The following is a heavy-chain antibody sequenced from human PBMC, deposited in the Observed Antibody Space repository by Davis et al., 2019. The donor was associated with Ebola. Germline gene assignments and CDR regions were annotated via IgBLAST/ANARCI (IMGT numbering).Heavy chain of an antibody. J-gene: IGHJ4*02. CDR2: ISSSSSYI. V-gene: IGHV3-21*01. Sequence: PGESLRPSCAASGFNFSSYSMNWVRQAPGKGLEWVSSISSSSSYIYYADSVKGRFTISRDNAKNSLYLQMNSLRAEDTAVYYCATSMTTVTEHWGQGTLVTVSS. CDR3: ATSMTTVTEH. D-gene: IGHD4-17*01. CDR1: GFNFSSYS.